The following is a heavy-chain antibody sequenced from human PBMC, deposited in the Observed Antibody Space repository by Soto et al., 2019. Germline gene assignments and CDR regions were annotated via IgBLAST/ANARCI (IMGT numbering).Heavy chain of an antibody. J-gene: IGHJ6*03. CDR3: ARQRGSGYDGDYYYMDV. CDR1: SFSISSSNW. D-gene: IGHD5-12*01. V-gene: IGHV4-4*02. Sequence: SETLFLTCAVSSFSISSSNWWSLVRHPPGKGLEWIGEICHSGSTNYNPSLKSRVTISVDKSKNQFSLKLSSVTAADTAVYYCARQRGSGYDGDYYYMDVWGKGTTVTVSS. CDR2: ICHSGST.